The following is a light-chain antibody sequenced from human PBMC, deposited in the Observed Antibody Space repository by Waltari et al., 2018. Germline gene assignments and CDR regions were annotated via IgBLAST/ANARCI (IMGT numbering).Light chain of an antibody. J-gene: IGLJ2*01. CDR3: SSYAGSNNLV. CDR1: SSDLCDY. V-gene: IGLV2-8*01. Sequence: QSALTQPPSASGSPGQSVTISCTGTSSDLCDYVSWYQQHPGKAPNLIISEVTKPPSGVPDRFSGSKSGNTASLTVSGLQAEDEADYYCSSYAGSNNLVFGGGTKLTVL. CDR2: EVT.